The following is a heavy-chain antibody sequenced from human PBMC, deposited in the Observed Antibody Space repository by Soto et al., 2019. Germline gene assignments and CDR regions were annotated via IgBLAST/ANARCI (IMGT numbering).Heavy chain of an antibody. CDR2: ISAYNGNT. Sequence: GASVKVSCKASGYTFTSYGISWVRQAPGQGLEWMGWISAYNGNTNYAQKLQGRVTMTTDTSTSTAYMELRSLRSDDTAVYYCARPSQPSSKAHTYWYFDLWGRGTLVTVSS. CDR1: GYTFTSYG. CDR3: ARPSQPSSKAHTYWYFDL. V-gene: IGHV1-18*01. J-gene: IGHJ2*01.